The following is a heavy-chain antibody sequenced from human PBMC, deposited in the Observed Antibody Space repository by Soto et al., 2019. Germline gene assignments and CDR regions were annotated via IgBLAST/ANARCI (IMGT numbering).Heavy chain of an antibody. CDR3: ARAGGGGYFDRNYYYYGMDV. J-gene: IGHJ6*02. V-gene: IGHV4-59*01. CDR1: GGSISSYY. D-gene: IGHD3-9*01. Sequence: PSETLSLTCTVSGGSISSYYWSWIRQPPGKGLEWIGYIYYSGSTNYNPSLKSRVTISVDTSKNQFSLKLSSVTAADTAVYYCARAGGGGYFDRNYYYYGMDVWGQGTTVTVSS. CDR2: IYYSGST.